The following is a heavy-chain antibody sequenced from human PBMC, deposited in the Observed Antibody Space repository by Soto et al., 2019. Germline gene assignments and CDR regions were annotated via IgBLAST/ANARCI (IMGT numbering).Heavy chain of an antibody. CDR2: IYYSGNT. D-gene: IGHD3-3*02. CDR1: GGRISSGYY. J-gene: IGHJ6*02. Sequence: PSETLSLTFTVSGGRISSGYYWSWIRQHPVKGLEWIGYIYYSGNTDYNPSLKSRVSISLDTSKSQFSLKLDSVTAADTAVYYCARDAPVALGVTNSMDVWGQGTTVPVYS. CDR3: ARDAPVALGVTNSMDV. V-gene: IGHV4-31*03.